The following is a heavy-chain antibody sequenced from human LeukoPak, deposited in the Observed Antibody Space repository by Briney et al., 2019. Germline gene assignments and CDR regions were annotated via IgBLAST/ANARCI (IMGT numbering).Heavy chain of an antibody. V-gene: IGHV4-59*08. J-gene: IGHJ4*02. Sequence: SETLSLTCTVSGGSISSYYWSWLRQPPGKGLEWIGYIYYSGSTNYNPSLKSRVTISVDTSKNQFSLKLSSVTAADTAVYYCARLNPSGYSSGWLDYWGQGTLVTVSS. CDR2: IYYSGST. CDR1: GGSISSYY. CDR3: ARLNPSGYSSGWLDY. D-gene: IGHD6-19*01.